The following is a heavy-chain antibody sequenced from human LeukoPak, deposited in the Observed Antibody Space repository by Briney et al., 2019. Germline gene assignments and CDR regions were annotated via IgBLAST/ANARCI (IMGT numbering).Heavy chain of an antibody. J-gene: IGHJ4*02. CDR2: IKQDGSEK. Sequence: GGSLRLSCAASGFTFSSYAMHWVRQAPGKGLEWVANIKQDGSEKYYVDSVKGRFTISRDNAKNSLYLQMNSLRAEDTAVYYCARDFLGTTWIQLWTVGGYFDYWGQGTLVTVSS. CDR3: ARDFLGTTWIQLWTVGGYFDY. V-gene: IGHV3-7*01. D-gene: IGHD5-18*01. CDR1: GFTFSSYA.